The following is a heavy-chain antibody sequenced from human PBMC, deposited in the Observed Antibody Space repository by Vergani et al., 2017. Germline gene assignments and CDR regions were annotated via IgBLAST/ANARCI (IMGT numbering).Heavy chain of an antibody. CDR3: AKDISRRAVAGTVFDY. D-gene: IGHD6-19*01. Sequence: ELQLLESGGGLVQPGGSLRLSCAASGFTFSSYAMSWVRQAPGKGLEWVSAISGSGGSTYYADSVKGRFTISRDNSKNTLYLQMNSLRAEDTAVYYCAKDISRRAVAGTVFDYWGQGTLVTVSS. CDR1: GFTFSSYA. CDR2: ISGSGGST. V-gene: IGHV3-23*01. J-gene: IGHJ4*02.